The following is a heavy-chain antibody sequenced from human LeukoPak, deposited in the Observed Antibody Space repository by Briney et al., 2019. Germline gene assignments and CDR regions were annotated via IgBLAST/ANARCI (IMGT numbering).Heavy chain of an antibody. V-gene: IGHV1-69*06. Sequence: ASVKVSCKASGGTFSSYAISWVRQAPGQGLEWMGGIIPIFGTANYARKFQGRVTITADKSTSTAYMELSSLRSEDTAVYYCARDLAYSSSWYFWFDPWGQGTLVTVSS. D-gene: IGHD6-13*01. CDR3: ARDLAYSSSWYFWFDP. J-gene: IGHJ5*02. CDR1: GGTFSSYA. CDR2: IIPIFGTA.